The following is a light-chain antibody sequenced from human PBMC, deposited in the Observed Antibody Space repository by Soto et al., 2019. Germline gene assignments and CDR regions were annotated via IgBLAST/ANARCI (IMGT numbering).Light chain of an antibody. CDR2: DVS. Sequence: QSALTQPASVSGSPGQSITISCTGTSSDVGGSSNFVSWYQQHPGKAPKLMIYDVSNRPSGVSNRFSGSKSGNTASLTISGLQAEDEAEYYCSSYTISDTLVFGGGTKLTVL. V-gene: IGLV2-14*03. J-gene: IGLJ2*01. CDR1: SSDVGGSSNF. CDR3: SSYTISDTLV.